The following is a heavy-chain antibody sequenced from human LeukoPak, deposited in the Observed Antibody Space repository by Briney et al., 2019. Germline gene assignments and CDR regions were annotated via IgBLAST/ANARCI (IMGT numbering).Heavy chain of an antibody. J-gene: IGHJ4*02. Sequence: GGSLRLSCAASGFTFSSYWMNWVRQAPGKGRECLANIKQDGSERYYVDSVKGRFTISRDNAKKLLSLQMNSLRGDDTAVYYCARGWQGMWLFDQWGQGTLVTVAS. CDR2: IKQDGSER. V-gene: IGHV3-7*05. CDR1: GFTFSSYW. CDR3: ARGWQGMWLFDQ. D-gene: IGHD3-22*01.